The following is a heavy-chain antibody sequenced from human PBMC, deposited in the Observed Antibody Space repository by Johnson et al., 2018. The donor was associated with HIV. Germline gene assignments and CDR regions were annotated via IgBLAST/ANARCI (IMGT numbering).Heavy chain of an antibody. CDR2: IKQDGSQK. Sequence: VQLVESGGGVVQPGRSLRVSCGASGFTFSSHDMHWVRQAPGKGLEWVGNIKQDGSQKSYVDSVKGRFTISRDNAKTSLYLQMNSLRVEDTAVYFCARVGISDYDLAAFDIWGQGTMVTVSS. CDR3: ARVGISDYDLAAFDI. D-gene: IGHD3-3*01. CDR1: GFTFSSHD. V-gene: IGHV3-7*01. J-gene: IGHJ3*02.